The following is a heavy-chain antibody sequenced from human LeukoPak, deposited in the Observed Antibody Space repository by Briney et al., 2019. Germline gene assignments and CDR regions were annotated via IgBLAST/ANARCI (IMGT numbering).Heavy chain of an antibody. Sequence: GGSLRLSCAASGFIFNTYAMTWVRQAPGKGLEWVSAINATDGSTYYADSLKGRFTISRDTSKHTLYLQMNNLKAENTGLYYCARAKIVAAGTGAFDIWGEGTMVTVSS. CDR3: ARAKIVAAGTGAFDI. D-gene: IGHD6-13*01. CDR1: GFIFNTYA. V-gene: IGHV3-23*01. CDR2: INATDGST. J-gene: IGHJ3*02.